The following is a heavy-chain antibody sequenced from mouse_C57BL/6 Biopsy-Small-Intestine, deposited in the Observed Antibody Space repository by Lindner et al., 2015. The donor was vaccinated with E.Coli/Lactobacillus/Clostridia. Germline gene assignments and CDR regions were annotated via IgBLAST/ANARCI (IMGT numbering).Heavy chain of an antibody. Sequence: VQLQESGPGLAKPSQTLSLTRSVTGYSITSDYWSWIRKFPGNKLEYMGYISYSGSTYYNPSLKSRISITRDTSKNQYYLQLNSVTTEDTATYYCARYSRYGSSPLYWYFDVWGTGTTVTVSS. D-gene: IGHD1-1*01. CDR2: ISYSGST. CDR3: ARYSRYGSSPLYWYFDV. J-gene: IGHJ1*03. CDR1: GYSITSDY. V-gene: IGHV3-8*01.